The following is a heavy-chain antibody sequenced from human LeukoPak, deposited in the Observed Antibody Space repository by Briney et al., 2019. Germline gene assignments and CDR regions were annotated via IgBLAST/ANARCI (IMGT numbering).Heavy chain of an antibody. CDR1: GYTFTSYG. CDR2: ISAYNGKT. V-gene: IGHV1-18*01. Sequence: ASVKVSCKASGYTFTSYGIRWVRQAPGQGLEWMGWISAYNGKTNYAQKLQGRVTMTTDTSTSRAYMELRSLRSDDTAVYYCARGPYCSGGTCYSQYFDYWGQGPLVTVSS. CDR3: ARGPYCSGGTCYSQYFDY. J-gene: IGHJ4*02. D-gene: IGHD2-15*01.